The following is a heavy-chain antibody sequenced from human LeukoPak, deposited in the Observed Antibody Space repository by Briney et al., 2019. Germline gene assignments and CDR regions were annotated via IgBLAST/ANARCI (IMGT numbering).Heavy chain of an antibody. CDR1: GVSISSYY. CDR2: IYYSGST. CDR3: ATTPRYSSSWYYFDY. D-gene: IGHD6-13*01. V-gene: IGHV4-59*01. Sequence: SETLSLTCTVSGVSISSYYWSWIRQPPGKGLEWIGYIYYSGSTNYNPSLKSRVTISVDTSKNQFSLKLSSVTAADTAVYYCATTPRYSSSWYYFDYWGQGTLVTVSS. J-gene: IGHJ4*02.